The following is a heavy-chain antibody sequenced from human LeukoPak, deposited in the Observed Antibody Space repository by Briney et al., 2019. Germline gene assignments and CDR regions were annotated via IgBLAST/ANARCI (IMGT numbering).Heavy chain of an antibody. V-gene: IGHV3-23*01. D-gene: IGHD3-22*01. Sequence: GGSLRLSCAAPGFTFSSYGMSWVRQAPGKGLEWVSAISGSGGSTYYADSVKGRFTISRDNSKNTLYLQMNSLRAEDTAVYYCAKDHGFYDSSGYYYYWGQGTLVTVSS. J-gene: IGHJ4*02. CDR2: ISGSGGST. CDR3: AKDHGFYDSSGYYYY. CDR1: GFTFSSYG.